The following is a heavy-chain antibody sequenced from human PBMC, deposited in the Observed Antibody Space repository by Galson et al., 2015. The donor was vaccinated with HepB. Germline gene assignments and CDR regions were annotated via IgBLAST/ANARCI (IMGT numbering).Heavy chain of an antibody. CDR2: IAYSSGTI. Sequence: SLRLSCAASGFSFKFYGMNWVRQAPGKGLEWVSYIAYSSGTIYYADSVKGRFTISRDNAKNSLYLQMNSLTDEDTAVYYCARERGSGEYFDRPDHHYYGPDVWGQGTPVPVSS. D-gene: IGHD3-10*01. J-gene: IGHJ6*02. CDR1: GFSFKFYG. CDR3: ARERGSGEYFDRPDHHYYGPDV. V-gene: IGHV3-48*02.